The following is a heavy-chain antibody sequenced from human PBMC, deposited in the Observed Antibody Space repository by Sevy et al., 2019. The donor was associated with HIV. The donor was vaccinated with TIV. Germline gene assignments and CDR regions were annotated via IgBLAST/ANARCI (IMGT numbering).Heavy chain of an antibody. J-gene: IGHJ3*01. D-gene: IGHD1-7*01. CDR3: TTDWGSGTTCARGFDL. Sequence: GGSLRLSCAASGFPFSDAWMNWVRQAPGKGLEWVGLIKNENDGGTTDYAAPVEGRSTNSKDNSKNTLYLQMSSLKTEDAGIYYCTTDWGSGTTCARGFDLWGQVTMVTVSS. V-gene: IGHV3-15*01. CDR1: GFPFSDAW. CDR2: IKNENDGGTT.